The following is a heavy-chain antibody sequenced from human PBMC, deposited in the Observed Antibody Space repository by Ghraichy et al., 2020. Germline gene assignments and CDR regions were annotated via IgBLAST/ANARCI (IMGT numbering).Heavy chain of an antibody. CDR1: GDSISTYY. Sequence: SETLSLTCNVSGDSISTYYWTWIRQPPGKGLEWIGSIYHTGSTNYNPSLKSRVAISVDTSKNQFSLNLYSVTAADTAVYYCALGGAVAGPYIHYWGQGTLVSVSS. V-gene: IGHV4-59*01. J-gene: IGHJ4*02. CDR2: IYHTGST. CDR3: ALGGAVAGPYIHY. D-gene: IGHD6-19*01.